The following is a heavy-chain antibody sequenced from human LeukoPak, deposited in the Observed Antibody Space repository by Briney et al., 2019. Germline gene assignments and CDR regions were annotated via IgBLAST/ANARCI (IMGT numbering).Heavy chain of an antibody. V-gene: IGHV3-11*01. D-gene: IGHD6-13*01. CDR1: GFTFSDYY. Sequence: PGGSLRLSCAASGFTFSDYYMSWIRQAPGKGLEWVSYISSSGSTIYYADSVKGRFTISRDNAKNSLYLQMDSLRAEDTAVYYCARDGSRYSSTINSFDPWGQGTLVTVSS. J-gene: IGHJ5*02. CDR2: ISSSGSTI. CDR3: ARDGSRYSSTINSFDP.